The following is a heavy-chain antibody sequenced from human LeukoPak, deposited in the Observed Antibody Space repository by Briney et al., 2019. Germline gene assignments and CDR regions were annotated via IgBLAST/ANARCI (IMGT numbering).Heavy chain of an antibody. CDR2: IIPIFGTA. Sequence: ASVKVSCKDSGGTFSSYAISWVRQAPGQGLEWMGGIIPIFGTANYAQKFQGGVTITADESTSTAYMELSSLRSEDTAVYYCARDIVVVPAAYRETNWFDPWGQGTLVTVSS. D-gene: IGHD2-2*01. CDR1: GGTFSSYA. V-gene: IGHV1-69*13. CDR3: ARDIVVVPAAYRETNWFDP. J-gene: IGHJ5*02.